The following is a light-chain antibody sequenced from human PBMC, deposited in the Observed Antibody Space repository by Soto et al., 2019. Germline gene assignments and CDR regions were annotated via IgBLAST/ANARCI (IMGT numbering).Light chain of an antibody. V-gene: IGKV1-5*03. CDR3: QHYNSYSEA. Sequence: DIQITQSPSALSASVGDRVTITCRASQSINSWLAWYQQKPGKAPKLLIYKASSLESGVPSRFSGSGSGTEFTLTISSLQPDDFATYYCQHYNSYSEAFGQGTRLEIK. CDR2: KAS. CDR1: QSINSW. J-gene: IGKJ5*01.